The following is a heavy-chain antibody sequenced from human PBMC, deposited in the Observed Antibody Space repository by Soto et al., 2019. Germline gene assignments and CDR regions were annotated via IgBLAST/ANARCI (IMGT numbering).Heavy chain of an antibody. D-gene: IGHD5-18*01. CDR3: ARRYGSSFDY. J-gene: IGHJ4*02. Sequence: QVQLQESGPGLVKPSETLSLTCTVSGGSISSYYWSWIRQPPGKGLEWIGYIYYSGSTNYNPSLKLRATIPVDTSKNRFSLKLSSVTAADTAVYYCARRYGSSFDYWGQGTLVTVSS. CDR2: IYYSGST. V-gene: IGHV4-59*08. CDR1: GGSISSYY.